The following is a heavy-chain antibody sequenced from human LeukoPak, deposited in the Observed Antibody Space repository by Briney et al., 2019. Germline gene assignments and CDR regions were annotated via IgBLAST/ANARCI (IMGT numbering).Heavy chain of an antibody. D-gene: IGHD6-19*01. CDR3: ARGADTGYSSDS. Sequence: GGSLRLSCAASGFTFSNYGMHWVRQAPGKGLEWVGFIRYDGRNKYYADFVKGRFTISRDNSKNTLHLQMNSLRAEDTAVYYCARGADTGYSSDSWGQGTLVTVSS. J-gene: IGHJ5*02. V-gene: IGHV3-30*02. CDR2: IRYDGRNK. CDR1: GFTFSNYG.